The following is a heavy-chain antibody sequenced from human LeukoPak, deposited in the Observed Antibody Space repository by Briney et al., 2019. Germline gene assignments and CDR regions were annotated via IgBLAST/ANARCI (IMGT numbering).Heavy chain of an antibody. V-gene: IGHV4-30-2*01. CDR2: IYHSGST. CDR3: ARAGYDSSGYYGLGAFDI. D-gene: IGHD3-22*01. CDR1: GGSISSGGYS. J-gene: IGHJ3*02. Sequence: PSETLSLTCAVSGGSISSGGYSWSWIRQPPGKGLEWIGYIYHSGSTYYNPSLKSRVTISVDRSKNQFSLKLSSVTAADTAVYYCARAGYDSSGYYGLGAFDIWGQGTMVTVSS.